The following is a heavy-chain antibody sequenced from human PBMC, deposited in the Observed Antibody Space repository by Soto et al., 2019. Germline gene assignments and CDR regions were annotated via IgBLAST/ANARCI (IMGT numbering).Heavy chain of an antibody. CDR2: ISSSGFTI. J-gene: IGHJ6*02. CDR1: GFTLSSYE. D-gene: IGHD3-16*01. V-gene: IGHV3-48*03. CDR3: ARDGGGYYRMDV. Sequence: GGSLRLSCEASGFTLSSYEMKWVRQAPGKGLEWVSDISSSGFTIYYADSVKGRFTVSRDNAKNSLFLQMHSLRAEDTAVYYCARDGGGYYRMDVWGQGTTVTVSS.